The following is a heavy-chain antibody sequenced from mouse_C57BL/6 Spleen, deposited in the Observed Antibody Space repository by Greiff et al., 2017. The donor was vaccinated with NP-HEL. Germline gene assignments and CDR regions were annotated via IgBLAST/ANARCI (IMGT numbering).Heavy chain of an antibody. D-gene: IGHD1-1*01. CDR2: ISSGSSTI. CDR3: ARGSSYDAMDY. J-gene: IGHJ4*01. Sequence: EVNVVESGGGLVKPGGSLKLSCAASGFTFSDYGMHWVRQAPEKGLEWVAYISSGSSTIYYADTVKGRFTISRDNAKNTLFLQMTSLRSEDTAMYYCARGSSYDAMDYWGQGTSVTVSS. CDR1: GFTFSDYG. V-gene: IGHV5-17*01.